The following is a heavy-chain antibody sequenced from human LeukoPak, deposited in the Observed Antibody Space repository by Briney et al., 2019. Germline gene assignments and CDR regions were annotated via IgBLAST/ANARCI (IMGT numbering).Heavy chain of an antibody. V-gene: IGHV1-69*13. D-gene: IGHD5-18*01. J-gene: IGHJ4*02. CDR1: GGTLSSYA. CDR3: ARGLDTAIVNAFDY. CDR2: IIPIFGSA. Sequence: ASVKVSFKASGGTLSSYAIHWVRQAPGQGLEWMGGIIPIFGSADYAQKFQGRVTITADESTSTAYMDLSSLRSEDTAVYYCARGLDTAIVNAFDYWGQGTMVTVSS.